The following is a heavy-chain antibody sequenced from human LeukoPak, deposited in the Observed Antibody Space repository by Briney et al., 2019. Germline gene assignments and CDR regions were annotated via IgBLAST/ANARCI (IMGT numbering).Heavy chain of an antibody. CDR3: AKDRGVGTSTFDS. D-gene: IGHD3-10*01. CDR1: GFTFSSYS. CDR2: ISSSSSYI. J-gene: IGHJ4*02. V-gene: IGHV3-21*01. Sequence: GGSLRLSCAASGFTFSSYSMNWVRQAPGKGLEWVSSISSSSSYIYYADSVKGRFTISRDNAKNSLYLQMNSLRAEDTAVYYCAKDRGVGTSTFDSWGQGTLVTVSS.